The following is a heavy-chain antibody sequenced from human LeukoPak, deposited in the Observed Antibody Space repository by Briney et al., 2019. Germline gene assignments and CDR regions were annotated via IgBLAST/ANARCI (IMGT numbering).Heavy chain of an antibody. D-gene: IGHD3-22*01. J-gene: IGHJ4*02. CDR3: AKSYYYDSSGYSAFDY. Sequence: GGSLRLSCAASGFTFDDYATHWVRQAPGKGLEWVSGISWNNGNIDYADSVKGRFTISRDNAKNSLYLQMNSLRAEDTALYYCAKSYYYDSSGYSAFDYWGQGTLVTVSS. CDR1: GFTFDDYA. V-gene: IGHV3-9*01. CDR2: ISWNNGNI.